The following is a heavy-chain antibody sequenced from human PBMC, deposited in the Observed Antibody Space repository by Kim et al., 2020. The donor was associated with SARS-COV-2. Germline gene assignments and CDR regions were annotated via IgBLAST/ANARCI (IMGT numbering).Heavy chain of an antibody. CDR1: GGSFSGYY. V-gene: IGHV4-34*01. CDR3: ARLDRLHARRDY. CDR2: INHSGST. D-gene: IGHD6-25*01. Sequence: SETLSLTCAVYGGSFSGYYWSWIRQPPGKGLEWIGEINHSGSTNYNPSLKSRVTISVDTSKNQFSLKLSSVTAADTAVYYCARLDRLHARRDYWGQGTLVTVSS. J-gene: IGHJ4*02.